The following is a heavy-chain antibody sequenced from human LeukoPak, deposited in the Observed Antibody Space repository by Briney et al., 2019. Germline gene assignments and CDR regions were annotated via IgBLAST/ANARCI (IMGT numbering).Heavy chain of an antibody. CDR2: IYYNGTT. V-gene: IGHV4-39*01. CDR3: ARQVSDYFYYYIDV. CDR1: GGSISSSGYY. J-gene: IGHJ6*03. Sequence: PSETLSLTCGVSGGSISSSGYYWHWIRQPPGKGLEWVGSIYYNGTTYYNSSLKGRVTISEDTSKNRFSLMLTSVTAADTAVYYCARQVSDYFYYYIDVWGEGTTVIVSS.